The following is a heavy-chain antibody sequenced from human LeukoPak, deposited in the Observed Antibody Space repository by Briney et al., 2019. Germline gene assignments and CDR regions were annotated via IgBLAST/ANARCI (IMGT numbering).Heavy chain of an antibody. CDR3: ASAGFVYNWFDP. D-gene: IGHD3-10*01. CDR1: GDSISSYY. J-gene: IGHJ5*02. V-gene: IGHV4-4*07. CDR2: VYTSGST. Sequence: SETLSLTCTVSGDSISSYYWSWVRQPAGKGLERIGRVYTSGSTNYNPSLKSRVTMSVDTSKNQFSLKLSSVTAAGTAVYYCASAGFVYNWFDPWGQGTLVTVSS.